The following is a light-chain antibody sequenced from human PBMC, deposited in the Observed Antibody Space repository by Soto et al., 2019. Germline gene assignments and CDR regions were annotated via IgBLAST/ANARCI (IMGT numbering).Light chain of an antibody. J-gene: IGKJ1*01. CDR2: RAS. V-gene: IGKV1-5*03. CDR3: QHYNDYSRV. Sequence: DIQMTQSPSTLSASIGDTVTITCRTSQSVDTWLAWYQHKAGKAPKLLIYRASSLATGVPSRVSGSGSGTAFTLTITSLQPDDVETYYCQHYNDYSRVFGQGTQVEIK. CDR1: QSVDTW.